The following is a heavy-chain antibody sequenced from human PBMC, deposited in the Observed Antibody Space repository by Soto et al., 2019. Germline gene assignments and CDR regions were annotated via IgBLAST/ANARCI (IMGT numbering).Heavy chain of an antibody. CDR1: GFTFSSDA. Sequence: GGSLRLSCAASGFTFSSDAMSWVRQAPGKVLEWVSAISGSGGSTYYADSVKGRFTISRDNSKNTLYLQMNSLRAEDTAVYYCAKGSGYCTNGVCYTEFDYWGQGTLVTVSS. CDR3: AKGSGYCTNGVCYTEFDY. CDR2: ISGSGGST. J-gene: IGHJ4*02. D-gene: IGHD2-8*01. V-gene: IGHV3-23*01.